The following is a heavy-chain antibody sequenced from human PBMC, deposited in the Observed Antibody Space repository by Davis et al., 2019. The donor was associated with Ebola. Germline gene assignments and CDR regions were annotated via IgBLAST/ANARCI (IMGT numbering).Heavy chain of an antibody. CDR1: GFTFSSYS. CDR3: ARDFYGDFPY. V-gene: IGHV3-21*01. D-gene: IGHD4-17*01. J-gene: IGHJ4*02. CDR2: ISGSGGST. Sequence: PGGSLRLSCAASGFTFSSYSMNWVRQAPGKGLEWVSAISGSGGSTYYADSVKGRFTISRDNAKNSLYLQMNSLRAEDTAVYYCARDFYGDFPYWGQGTLVTVSS.